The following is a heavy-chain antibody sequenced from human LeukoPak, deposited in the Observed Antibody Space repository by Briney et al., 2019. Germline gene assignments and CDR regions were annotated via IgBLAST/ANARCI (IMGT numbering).Heavy chain of an antibody. CDR3: ARRVVNNRNWYFNL. D-gene: IGHD2-21*01. CDR1: GSSFTINW. CDR2: IYPGDSET. V-gene: IGHV5-51*01. J-gene: IGHJ2*01. Sequence: GESLQISCQGSGSSFTINWIGWVRQLPGKGLEWMGIIYPGDSETRYSPSVQGQVTISVDKSINTAYLERSSLKASDTAMYYCARRVVNNRNWYFNLWGRGTLVTVSS.